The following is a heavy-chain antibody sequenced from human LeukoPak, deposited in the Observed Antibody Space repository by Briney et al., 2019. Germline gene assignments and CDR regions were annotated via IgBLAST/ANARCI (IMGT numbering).Heavy chain of an antibody. Sequence: SQTLSLTCTVAGGSISSGGYSWSWIRQPPGKGLEWIGEINHSGSTNYNPSLKSRVTISVDTSKNQFSLKLSSVTAADTAVYYCARGLWFGELAYWGQGTLVTVSS. CDR2: INHSGST. V-gene: IGHV4-30-2*01. CDR1: GGSISSGGYS. CDR3: ARGLWFGELAY. J-gene: IGHJ4*02. D-gene: IGHD3-10*01.